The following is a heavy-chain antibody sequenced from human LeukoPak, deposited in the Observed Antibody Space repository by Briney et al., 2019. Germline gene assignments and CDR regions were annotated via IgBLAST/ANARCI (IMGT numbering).Heavy chain of an antibody. CDR1: GFTVTNNY. D-gene: IGHD5-24*01. J-gene: IGHJ4*02. CDR2: IYSSGNT. Sequence: GGSLRLSCAASGFTVTNNYMSWVRQAPGKGLEWVSVIYSSGNTYYADSVKGRFTISRDNAKNSLYLQMNSLRVEDTAVYYCAKEGRSLQTYWGQGTLVTVSS. CDR3: AKEGRSLQTY. V-gene: IGHV3-53*01.